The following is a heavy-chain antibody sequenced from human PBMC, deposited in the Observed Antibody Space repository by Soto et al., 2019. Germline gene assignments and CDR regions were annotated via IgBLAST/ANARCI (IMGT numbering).Heavy chain of an antibody. CDR3: VRADIVVVPAASGQQPNYYYYYGMDV. D-gene: IGHD2-2*01. CDR2: IKQDGSEK. CDR1: GFTFSSYW. Sequence: GGSLRLSCAASGFTFSSYWMSWVRQAPGKGLEWVANIKQDGSEKYYVDSVKGRFTISRDNAKNSLYLQMNSLRAEDTAVYYCVRADIVVVPAASGQQPNYYYYYGMDVWGQGTTVTVSS. J-gene: IGHJ6*02. V-gene: IGHV3-7*05.